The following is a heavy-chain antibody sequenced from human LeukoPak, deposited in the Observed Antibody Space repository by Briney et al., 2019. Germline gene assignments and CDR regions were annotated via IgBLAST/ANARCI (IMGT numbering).Heavy chain of an antibody. CDR1: GYTFTGYY. V-gene: IGHV1-2*02. CDR2: INPNSGGT. CDR3: AGYTQWVSFDY. Sequence: ASVKVSCKASGYTFTGYYVHWVRQAPGQGLEWMGWINPNSGGTNYAQRFQGRVTMTRDTSISTAYMELSWLRSDDTAVYYCAGYTQWVSFDYWGQGTLVTVSS. J-gene: IGHJ4*02. D-gene: IGHD6-19*01.